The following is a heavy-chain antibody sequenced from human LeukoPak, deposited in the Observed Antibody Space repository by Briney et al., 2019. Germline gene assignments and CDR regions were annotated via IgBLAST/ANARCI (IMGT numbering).Heavy chain of an antibody. V-gene: IGHV4-61*01. D-gene: IGHD2-15*01. CDR2: IYYSGST. CDR3: ARDGSGGNVGPFFDY. CDR1: GGSVSSDTYY. J-gene: IGHJ4*02. Sequence: SETLSLTCTVSGGSVSSDTYYWSWTRQPPGKGLEWIGYIYYSGSTNYNPSLRSRVTMSVDTSKNQFSLKLSSVTAADTAVYYCARDGSGGNVGPFFDYWGQGTLVTVSS.